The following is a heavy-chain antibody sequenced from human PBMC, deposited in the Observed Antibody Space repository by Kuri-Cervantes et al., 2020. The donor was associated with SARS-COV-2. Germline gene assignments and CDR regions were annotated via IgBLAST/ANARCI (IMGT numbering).Heavy chain of an antibody. D-gene: IGHD6-6*01. CDR3: ARDASPGIAARPAGLDY. J-gene: IGHJ4*02. CDR2: ISSSSSYI. CDR1: GFTFGDYA. Sequence: GESLKISCTASGFTFGDYAMSWVRQAPGKGLEWVSSISSSSSYIYYADSVKGRFTISRDNAKNSLYLQMNSLRAEDTAVYYCARDASPGIAARPAGLDYWGQGTLVTVSS. V-gene: IGHV3-21*01.